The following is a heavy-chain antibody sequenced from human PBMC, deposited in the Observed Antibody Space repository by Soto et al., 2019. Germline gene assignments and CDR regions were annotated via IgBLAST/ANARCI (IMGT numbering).Heavy chain of an antibody. J-gene: IGHJ5*02. Sequence: QVQLVQSGAEVKKPGSSVKVSCKASGGTFSSYAISWVRQAPGQGLEWMGGIIPIFGTANYAQKFQGRVTIXXDXSXXTAYMELSSLGSEDTAVYYCARLRIAAAGNHWFAPWGQGTLVTVSS. CDR3: ARLRIAAAGNHWFAP. CDR2: IIPIFGTA. CDR1: GGTFSSYA. D-gene: IGHD6-13*01. V-gene: IGHV1-69*12.